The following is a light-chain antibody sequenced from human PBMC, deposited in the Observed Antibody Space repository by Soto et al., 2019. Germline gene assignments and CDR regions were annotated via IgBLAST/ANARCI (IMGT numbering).Light chain of an antibody. J-gene: IGKJ1*01. CDR3: QQYNNYPWT. CDR2: KAS. V-gene: IGKV1-5*03. Sequence: DIQMTQSPSTLSASVGDRVTITCRASQSISSWLAWYQQKPGKAPKLLIYKASSLESGVPSRFSGSGSGTEFTLTIISLQPDDFANFYCQQYNNYPWTFGQGTKVEIK. CDR1: QSISSW.